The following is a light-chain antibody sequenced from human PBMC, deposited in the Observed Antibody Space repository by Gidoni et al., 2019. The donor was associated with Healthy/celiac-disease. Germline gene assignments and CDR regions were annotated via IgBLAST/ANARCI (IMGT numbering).Light chain of an antibody. J-gene: IGLJ3*02. V-gene: IGLV1-40*01. CDR3: QSYDSSLSGRWV. Sequence: QSVLTQPPSVSGAPGQRVTISCTGRSSNIGAGYDVHWYQQLPGTAPKLLIYGNSNRPSGVPDRFSGSKSGTSASLAITGLQAEDEADYYCQSYDSSLSGRWVFGGGTKLTVL. CDR2: GNS. CDR1: SSNIGAGYD.